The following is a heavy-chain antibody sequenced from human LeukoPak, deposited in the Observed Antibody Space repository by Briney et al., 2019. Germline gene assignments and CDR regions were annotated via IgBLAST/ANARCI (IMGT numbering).Heavy chain of an antibody. Sequence: GGSLRLSCAVSGLTFSDYYMSWIRQAPGQGLEWVSYLTSSGSPLYYADSVKGRSTISRDNAKNSLYLQMDSLRAEDTAVYYCARGHYGLDFWGQGTTVTVSS. CDR1: GLTFSDYY. CDR2: LTSSGSPL. CDR3: ARGHYGLDF. V-gene: IGHV3-11*01. J-gene: IGHJ6*02.